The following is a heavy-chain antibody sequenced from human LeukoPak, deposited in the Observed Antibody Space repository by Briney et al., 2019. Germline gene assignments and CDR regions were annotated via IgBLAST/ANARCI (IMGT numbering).Heavy chain of an antibody. CDR2: INHSGST. CDR1: GGSFSGYY. J-gene: IGHJ6*02. Sequence: SETLSLTCAVYGGSFSGYYWSWIRQPPGKGLEWIGEINHSGSTNYNPSLKSRVTISVDTSKNQFSLKLSSVTAADTAVYYCARDEIYYYYGMDVWGQGTTVTASS. CDR3: ARDEIYYYYGMDV. V-gene: IGHV4-34*01.